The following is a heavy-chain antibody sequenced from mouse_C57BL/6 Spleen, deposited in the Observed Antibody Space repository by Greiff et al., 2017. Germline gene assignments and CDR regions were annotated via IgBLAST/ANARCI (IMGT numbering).Heavy chain of an antibody. V-gene: IGHV5-6*01. CDR2: ISSGGSYT. CDR3: ARHDYDWYFDV. J-gene: IGHJ1*03. CDR1: GFTFSSYG. Sequence: EVQVVESGGDLVKPGGSLKLSCAASGFTFSSYGMSWVRQTPDKRLEWVATISSGGSYTYYPDSVKGRFTISRDNAKNTLYLQMSSLKSEDTAMYYCARHDYDWYFDVRGTGTTVTVSS. D-gene: IGHD2-4*01.